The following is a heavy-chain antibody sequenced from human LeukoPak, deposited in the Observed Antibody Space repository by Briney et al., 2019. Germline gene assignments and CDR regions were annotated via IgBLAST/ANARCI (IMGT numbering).Heavy chain of an antibody. CDR3: ARDMSIPPPTEGGY. CDR2: ISSSGSYI. CDR1: GFTFSSYS. D-gene: IGHD6-6*01. Sequence: PGGSLRLSCAASGFTFSSYSMNWVRQAPGEGLEWVSSISSSGSYIYYADSVKGRFTISRDNAKSSLYLQMNSLRAEDTAVYYCARDMSIPPPTEGGYWGQGTLVTVSS. V-gene: IGHV3-21*01. J-gene: IGHJ4*02.